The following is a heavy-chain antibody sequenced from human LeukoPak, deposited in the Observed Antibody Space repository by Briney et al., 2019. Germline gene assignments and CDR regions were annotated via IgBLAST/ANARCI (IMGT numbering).Heavy chain of an antibody. Sequence: GGSLRLSCAASGFTFSSYGMSWVRQAPGKGLEWVSAISGSGGSTYYADSVKGRFTISRDNAKNSLYLQMNSLRAEDTAVYYCARDRGAVAGQGFDYWGQGTLVTVSS. J-gene: IGHJ4*02. CDR3: ARDRGAVAGQGFDY. D-gene: IGHD6-19*01. CDR2: ISGSGGST. CDR1: GFTFSSYG. V-gene: IGHV3-23*01.